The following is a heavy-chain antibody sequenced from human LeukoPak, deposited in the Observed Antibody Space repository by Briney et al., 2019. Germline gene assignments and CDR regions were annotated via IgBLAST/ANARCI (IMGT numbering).Heavy chain of an antibody. CDR3: ARGFGDYLLTLGLDY. Sequence: SVKVSCKASGGTFSIYAISWVRQAPGQGLEWMGGIIPIFGTANYAQKFQGRVTITADESTSTAYMELSSLRSEDTAVYYCARGFGDYLLTLGLDYWGQETLVTVSS. J-gene: IGHJ4*02. D-gene: IGHD4-17*01. V-gene: IGHV1-69*13. CDR1: GGTFSIYA. CDR2: IIPIFGTA.